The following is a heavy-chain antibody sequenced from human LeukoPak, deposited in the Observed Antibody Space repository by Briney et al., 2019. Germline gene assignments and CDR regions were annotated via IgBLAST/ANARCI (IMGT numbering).Heavy chain of an antibody. V-gene: IGHV3-30*02. Sequence: GGSLRLSCAASGFTFSSYGMHWVRQAPGKGLEWVAFIRYDGTNEYYADSVKGRFTISRDNSKNTLYLQMNSLRAEDTAVYYCAKDRATSTKIFDCWGQGTLVTVSS. CDR3: AKDRATSTKIFDC. CDR1: GFTFSSYG. J-gene: IGHJ4*02. D-gene: IGHD2-2*01. CDR2: IRYDGTNE.